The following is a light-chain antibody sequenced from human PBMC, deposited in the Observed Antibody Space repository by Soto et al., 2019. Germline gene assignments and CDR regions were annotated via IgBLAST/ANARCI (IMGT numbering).Light chain of an antibody. CDR3: SSYTSSSTPHVV. CDR2: DVN. Sequence: QSALTQPASVSGSPGQSITISCTGTSSDVGGYNYVSWYQQHPGKAPKLMIYDVNNRPSGVSNRCSGSKSGNTASLTISGLQAEDEADYYCSSYTSSSTPHVVFGGGTKLTVL. J-gene: IGLJ2*01. V-gene: IGLV2-14*01. CDR1: SSDVGGYNY.